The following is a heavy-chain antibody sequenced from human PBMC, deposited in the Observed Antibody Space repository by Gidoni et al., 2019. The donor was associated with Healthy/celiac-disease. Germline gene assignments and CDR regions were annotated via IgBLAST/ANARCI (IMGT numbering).Heavy chain of an antibody. D-gene: IGHD3-9*01. V-gene: IGHV3-13*01. J-gene: IGHJ6*02. CDR3: ARGMGRYFDWSDYGMDV. CDR1: GFTFSSYD. Sequence: EVQLVESGGGLVQPGGSLRLSCAASGFTFSSYDMHWVRQATGKGLEWVSAIGTAGDTYYPGSVKGRFTSSRENAKNSLYLQMTSLRAGDTAVYYCARGMGRYFDWSDYGMDVWGQGTTVTVSS. CDR2: IGTAGDT.